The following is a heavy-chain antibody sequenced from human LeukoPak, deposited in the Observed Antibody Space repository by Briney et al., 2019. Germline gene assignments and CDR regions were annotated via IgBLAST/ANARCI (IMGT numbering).Heavy chain of an antibody. Sequence: SETLSLTCTVSGGSISPFYWSWIRQSPDKGLVWIGNIYYSGSTNYNPSFKSRVTISLDTSKKQYSLHLSSVTAAYTAIYYCARHFSGFDHWGQGAQVTVSS. CDR2: IYYSGST. CDR1: GGSISPFY. J-gene: IGHJ4*02. D-gene: IGHD2-8*02. V-gene: IGHV4-59*08. CDR3: ARHFSGFDH.